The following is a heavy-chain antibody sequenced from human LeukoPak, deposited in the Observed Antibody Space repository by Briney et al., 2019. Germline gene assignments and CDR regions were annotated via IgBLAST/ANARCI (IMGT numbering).Heavy chain of an antibody. V-gene: IGHV3-7*01. CDR2: INSDGSEK. CDR1: GFPFSSHW. Sequence: GGSLRLSCAASGFPFSSHWLSWFRQSPGRGLEWVAHINSDGSEKNYVDSVKGRFTISRDNAKNTLYLQMNSLRAEDTAVYYCARKPAPADWGQGTLVTVSS. D-gene: IGHD6-25*01. J-gene: IGHJ4*02. CDR3: ARKPAPAD.